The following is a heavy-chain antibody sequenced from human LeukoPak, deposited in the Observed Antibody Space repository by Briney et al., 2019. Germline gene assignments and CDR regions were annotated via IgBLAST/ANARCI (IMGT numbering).Heavy chain of an antibody. D-gene: IGHD3-22*01. J-gene: IGHJ4*02. CDR1: GYTFTGYY. CDR3: AREGTYYYDSSGYYGGLGY. CDR2: INPNSGGT. Sequence: ASVKVSCKASGYTFTGYYMHWVRQAPGQGLEWMGWINPNSGGTNYAQKFQGRVTMTRDTSTSTVYMELSSLRSEDTAVYYCAREGTYYYDSSGYYGGLGYWGQGTLVTVSS. V-gene: IGHV1-2*02.